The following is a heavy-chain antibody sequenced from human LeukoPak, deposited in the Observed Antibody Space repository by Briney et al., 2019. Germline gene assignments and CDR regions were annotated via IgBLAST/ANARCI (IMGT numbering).Heavy chain of an antibody. CDR2: ISGSGGNT. J-gene: IGHJ4*02. D-gene: IGHD3-3*02. Sequence: GGSPRLSCAASGFTFSTYTMSWVRQAPGKGLEWVSAISGSGGNTYYADSVKGRFTISRDNSKNTLYLQMDSLRADDTAVYYCAKAAFSRTSYFDYWGQGTLVTASS. CDR1: GFTFSTYT. CDR3: AKAAFSRTSYFDY. V-gene: IGHV3-23*01.